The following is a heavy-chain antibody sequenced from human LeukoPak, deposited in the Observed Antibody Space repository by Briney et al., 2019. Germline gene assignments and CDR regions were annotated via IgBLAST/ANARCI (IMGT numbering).Heavy chain of an antibody. CDR1: GDSISGYY. V-gene: IGHV4-59*01. CDR2: IYYSGST. CDR3: ARGWYSGSYRFDY. Sequence: PSETLSLTCTVSGDSISGYYWSWIRQPPGKTLEWIGFIYYSGSTNYNPSLKSRVTISVDTSKNQFSLNLNSVTAADTAVYYCARGWYSGSYRFDYWGQGSLVTVSS. J-gene: IGHJ4*02. D-gene: IGHD1-26*01.